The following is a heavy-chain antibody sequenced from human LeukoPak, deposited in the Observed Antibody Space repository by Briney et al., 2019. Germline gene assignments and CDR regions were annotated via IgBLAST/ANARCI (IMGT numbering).Heavy chain of an antibody. CDR1: GFTFSSYA. V-gene: IGHV3-23*01. CDR3: AKEGQVVPAATPHYYYYGMDV. Sequence: GASLRLSCAASGFTFSSYAMSWVRQAPGKGLEWVSAISGSGGSTYYADSVKGRFTISRDNSKNTLYLQMNSLRAEDTAVYYYAKEGQVVPAATPHYYYYGMDVWGQGTTVTVSS. J-gene: IGHJ6*02. CDR2: ISGSGGST. D-gene: IGHD2-2*01.